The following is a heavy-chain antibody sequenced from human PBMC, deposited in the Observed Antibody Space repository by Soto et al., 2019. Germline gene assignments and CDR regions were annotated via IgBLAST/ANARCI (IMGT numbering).Heavy chain of an antibody. CDR3: ARASITIFGVVARTFDY. J-gene: IGHJ4*02. Sequence: GGSLRLSCAASGFTFSSYSMNWVRQAPGKGLEWVSSISSSSSYIYYADSVKGRFTISRDNAKNSLYLQMNSLRAEDTAVYYCARASITIFGVVARTFDYWGQGTLVTVSS. V-gene: IGHV3-21*01. CDR2: ISSSSSYI. D-gene: IGHD3-3*01. CDR1: GFTFSSYS.